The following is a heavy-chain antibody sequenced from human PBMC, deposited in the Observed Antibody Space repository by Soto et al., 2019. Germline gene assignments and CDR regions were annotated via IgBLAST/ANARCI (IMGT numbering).Heavy chain of an antibody. CDR3: ARDPGLAPGLLAAAGKVWFDP. CDR1: GGTFSSYA. J-gene: IGHJ5*02. D-gene: IGHD6-13*01. Sequence: GASVKVSCKASGGTFSSYAISWVRQAPGQGLEWMGGIIPIFGTANYAQKFQGRVTITADESTSTAYMELSSLRSEDTAVYYCARDPGLAPGLLAAAGKVWFDPWGQGTLVTV. CDR2: IIPIFGTA. V-gene: IGHV1-69*13.